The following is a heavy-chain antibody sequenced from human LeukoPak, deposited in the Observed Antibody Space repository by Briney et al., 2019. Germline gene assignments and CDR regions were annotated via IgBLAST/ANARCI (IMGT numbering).Heavy chain of an antibody. D-gene: IGHD2-2*01. V-gene: IGHV1-2*02. CDR2: INPNSGGT. J-gene: IGHJ5*02. Sequence: GASVKVSCKASGYTFTGYYMHWVRQAPGQGLEWMGWINPNSGGTNYAQKFQGRVTMTRDTSISTAYMELSRLRSDDTAVYYCARLGYCSSTSCPSGWFDPWGQGTLVTVSS. CDR3: ARLGYCSSTSCPSGWFDP. CDR1: GYTFTGYY.